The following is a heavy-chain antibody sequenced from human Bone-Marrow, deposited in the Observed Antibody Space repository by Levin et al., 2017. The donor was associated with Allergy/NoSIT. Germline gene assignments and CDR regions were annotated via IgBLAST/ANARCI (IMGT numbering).Heavy chain of an antibody. D-gene: IGHD1-1*01. CDR1: GDSISTGSHY. Sequence: SETLSLTCTVSGDSISTGSHYWSWIRQPAGKGLEWIGRIFARGSAHYNPSLKSRVTMSIDTSKNQFSLKMTSVTAADTAVYFCARVGDNWIDFDYYYYMDVWGKGTTVTVSS. CDR2: IFARGSA. V-gene: IGHV4-61*02. CDR3: ARVGDNWIDFDYYYYMDV. J-gene: IGHJ6*03.